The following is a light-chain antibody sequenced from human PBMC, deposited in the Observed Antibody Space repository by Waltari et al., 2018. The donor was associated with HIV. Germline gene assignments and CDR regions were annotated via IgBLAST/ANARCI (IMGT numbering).Light chain of an antibody. V-gene: IGKV4-1*01. CDR3: QQYYSSPLT. Sequence: DIVMTQSPDSLTVSLGERATINCKSSQSVLYNSNNKNYLAWYQQKPGQPPNLLIYWASTRESGVPDRFSGSGSGTDLTLTISTLQAEDVAVYYCQQYYSSPLTFGGGTKVEIK. CDR1: QSVLYNSNNKNY. J-gene: IGKJ4*01. CDR2: WAS.